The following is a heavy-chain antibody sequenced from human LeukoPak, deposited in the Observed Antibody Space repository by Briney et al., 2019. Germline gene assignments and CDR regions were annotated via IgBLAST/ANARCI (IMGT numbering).Heavy chain of an antibody. CDR3: AKDRPNYFGTNGHYYRRDGDF. D-gene: IGHD3-22*01. Sequence: GGSLRLSCAASEFTFSIYAMSWVRQAPGRGLEGVASITSTGESKLYAGSVKGRFTISRDNYKYTVYLQMNSLRAEDTAIYYCAKDRPNYFGTNGHYYRRDGDFWGQGTLVTVSS. CDR1: EFTFSIYA. CDR2: ITSTGESK. V-gene: IGHV3-23*01. J-gene: IGHJ4*02.